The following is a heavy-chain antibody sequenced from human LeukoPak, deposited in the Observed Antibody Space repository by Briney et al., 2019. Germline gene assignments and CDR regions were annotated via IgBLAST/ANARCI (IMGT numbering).Heavy chain of an antibody. CDR3: AREIYYYDSSGSDY. D-gene: IGHD3-22*01. Sequence: SETLSLTCAVYGGSFSGYYWSWIRQPPGKGLEWIGEINHSGSTNYNPSLKSRVTISVDTSKNQFSLKLSSVTAADTAVYYCAREIYYYDSSGSDYWGQGTLVTVSS. CDR2: INHSGST. V-gene: IGHV4-34*01. CDR1: GGSFSGYY. J-gene: IGHJ4*02.